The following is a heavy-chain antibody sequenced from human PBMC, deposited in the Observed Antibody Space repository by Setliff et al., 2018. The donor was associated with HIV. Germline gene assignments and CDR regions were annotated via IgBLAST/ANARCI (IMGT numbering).Heavy chain of an antibody. V-gene: IGHV4-59*01. Sequence: SETLSLTCTVSGGSISSYYWTWIRQPPGKGLEWIGYIYYSGSTNYNPSLKSRVTISVDTSKNQFSLKLSSVTAADTAVHYCAREGLAVAGLNWFDPWGQGTLVTVSS. CDR1: GGSISSYY. D-gene: IGHD6-19*01. J-gene: IGHJ5*02. CDR3: AREGLAVAGLNWFDP. CDR2: IYYSGST.